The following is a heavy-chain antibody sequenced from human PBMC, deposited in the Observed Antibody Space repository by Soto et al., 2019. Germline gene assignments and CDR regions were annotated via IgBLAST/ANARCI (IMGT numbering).Heavy chain of an antibody. CDR2: IWYDGSNK. V-gene: IGHV3-33*01. J-gene: IGHJ4*02. D-gene: IGHD3-9*01. CDR1: GFTFSSYG. CDR3: ARAHYDILTGYPSWFDY. Sequence: GGSLRLSCAASGFTFSSYGMHWVRQAPGKGLEWVAVIWYDGSNKYYADSVKGRFTISRDNSKNSLYLQMDSLRAEDTAVYYCARAHYDILTGYPSWFDYWGQGTLVTVSS.